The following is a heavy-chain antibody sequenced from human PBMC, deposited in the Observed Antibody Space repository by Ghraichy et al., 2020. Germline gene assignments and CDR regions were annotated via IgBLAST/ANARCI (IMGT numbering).Heavy chain of an antibody. V-gene: IGHV1-69*13. J-gene: IGHJ6*02. Sequence: SVKVSCKASGGTFRSDAISWVRQAPGQGLEWMGGTIPMFGTANYTQKFQGRVTITADESTSTAYMELSSLRSEDTAVYYCARGMFGGDTTMGYYYGMDVWGQGTTVSVSS. CDR1: GGTFRSDA. CDR2: TIPMFGTA. D-gene: IGHD5-18*01. CDR3: ARGMFGGDTTMGYYYGMDV.